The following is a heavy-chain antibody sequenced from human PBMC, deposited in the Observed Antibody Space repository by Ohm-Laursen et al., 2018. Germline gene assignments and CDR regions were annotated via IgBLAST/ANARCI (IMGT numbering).Heavy chain of an antibody. CDR2: ISSSSSTI. CDR1: GFTFSSYS. CDR3: ARVRRELRSYYYYYGMDV. D-gene: IGHD1-26*01. Sequence: SLRLSCTAPGFTFSSYSMNWVRQAPGKGLEWVSYISSSSSTIYYADSVKGRFTISRDNAKNSLYLQMNSLRAEDTAVYYCARVRRELRSYYYYYGMDVWGQGTTVTVSS. V-gene: IGHV3-48*01. J-gene: IGHJ6*02.